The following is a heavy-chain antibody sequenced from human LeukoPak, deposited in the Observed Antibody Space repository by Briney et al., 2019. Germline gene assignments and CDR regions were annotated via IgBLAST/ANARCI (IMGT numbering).Heavy chain of an antibody. CDR3: ARRVAAAGGYNWFDP. Sequence: SETLFLTCAVYGGSFSGYYWSWIRQPPGKGLEWIGEINHSGSTNYNPSLKSRVTISVDTSKNQFSLKLSSVTAADTAVYYCARRVAAAGGYNWFDPWGQGTLVTVSS. J-gene: IGHJ5*02. D-gene: IGHD6-13*01. CDR1: GGSFSGYY. CDR2: INHSGST. V-gene: IGHV4-34*01.